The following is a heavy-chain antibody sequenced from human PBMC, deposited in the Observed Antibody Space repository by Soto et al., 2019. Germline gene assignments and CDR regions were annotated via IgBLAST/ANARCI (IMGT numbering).Heavy chain of an antibody. Sequence: ASVKVSCKASGGTFSSYAISWVRQAPGQGLEWMGGIIPIFGTANYAQKFQGRVTITADESTSTAYMELSSLRSEDTAVYYCARDLRRYSYGRQDYYYYYGMDVWGQGTTVTVSS. CDR3: ARDLRRYSYGRQDYYYYYGMDV. CDR2: IIPIFGTA. D-gene: IGHD5-18*01. V-gene: IGHV1-69*13. CDR1: GGTFSSYA. J-gene: IGHJ6*02.